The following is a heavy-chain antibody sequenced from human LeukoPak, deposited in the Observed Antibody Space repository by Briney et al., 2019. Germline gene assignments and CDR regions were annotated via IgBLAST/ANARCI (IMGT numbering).Heavy chain of an antibody. J-gene: IGHJ4*02. D-gene: IGHD3-3*01. CDR1: GFTFSTYV. V-gene: IGHV3-23*01. CDR3: ASGPPFLKYFEY. Sequence: GGSLRLSCAASGFTFSTYVMNWFRQAPGKGLDWVSTISVGAESIFYADCVEGRFTISRDDSNNALYLQMHSLRAEDTAIYYCASGPPFLKYFEYWGQGTLVTVSS. CDR2: ISVGAESI.